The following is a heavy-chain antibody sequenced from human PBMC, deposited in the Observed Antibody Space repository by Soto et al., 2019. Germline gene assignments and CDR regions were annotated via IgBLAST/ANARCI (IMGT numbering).Heavy chain of an antibody. CDR1: GDSISSDSHN. CDR2: TYYTGST. J-gene: IGHJ4*02. V-gene: IGHV4-30-4*01. CDR3: ARDFQERSTRMRSFDS. Sequence: SETLSLTCTVSGDSISSDSHNWNWIRQLPGKGLEWIGYTYYTGSTYFNPSLKSRVSISIDTSRNKFSLKLSSVTAADTAIYYCARDFQERSTRMRSFDSWGQGTLVTVS.